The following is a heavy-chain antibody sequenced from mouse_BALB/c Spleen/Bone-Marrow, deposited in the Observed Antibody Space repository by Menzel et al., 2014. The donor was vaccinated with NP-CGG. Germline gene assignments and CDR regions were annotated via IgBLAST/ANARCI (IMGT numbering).Heavy chain of an antibody. J-gene: IGHJ4*01. V-gene: IGHV5-6-4*01. D-gene: IGHD2-1*01. Sequence: EVQLVESGGGLVKPGGSLKLSCAASGFTFSSYTMSWVRQTPEKRLEWVATISSGGSYTYYPDSVKGRFTISRDNAKNTLYLQMSSLKSEDTAMYYCTRDGKGNYDYAMDYWGQRTSVTVSS. CDR1: GFTFSSYT. CDR3: TRDGKGNYDYAMDY. CDR2: ISSGGSYT.